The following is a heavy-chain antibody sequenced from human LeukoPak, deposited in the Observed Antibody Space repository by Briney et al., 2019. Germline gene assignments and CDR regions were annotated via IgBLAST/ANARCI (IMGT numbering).Heavy chain of an antibody. CDR3: ARVRPSTTIFGVVITNYFDY. CDR1: GFTFSSYA. CDR2: ISYGGSNK. V-gene: IGHV3-30-3*01. J-gene: IGHJ4*02. Sequence: GRSLRLSCAASGFTFSSYAMHWVRQAPGKGLEWVAVISYGGSNKYYADSVKGRFTISRDNSKNTLYLQMNSLRAEDTAVYYCARVRPSTTIFGVVITNYFDYWGQGTLVTVSS. D-gene: IGHD3-3*01.